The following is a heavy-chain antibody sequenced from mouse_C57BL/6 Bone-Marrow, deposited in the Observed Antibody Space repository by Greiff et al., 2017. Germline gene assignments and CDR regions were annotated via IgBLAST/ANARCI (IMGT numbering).Heavy chain of an antibody. V-gene: IGHV1-42*01. CDR3: ARRIRGHYYGSSFYFDY. J-gene: IGHJ2*01. D-gene: IGHD1-1*01. CDR1: GYSFTGYY. Sequence: EVMLVESGPELVKPGASVKISCKASGYSFTGYYMNWVKQSPEKSLEWIGEINPSTGGTTYNQKFKAKATLTVDKSSSTAYMKLKSLTSEDSAVYYCARRIRGHYYGSSFYFDYWGQGTTLTVSS. CDR2: INPSTGGT.